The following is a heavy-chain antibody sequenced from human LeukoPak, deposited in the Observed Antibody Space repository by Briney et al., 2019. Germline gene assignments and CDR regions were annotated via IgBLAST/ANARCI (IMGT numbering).Heavy chain of an antibody. V-gene: IGHV3-53*01. CDR2: IYSGDRT. CDR3: TRDLTGTTWSENDY. CDR1: GLSVRGSY. J-gene: IGHJ4*02. D-gene: IGHD6-13*01. Sequence: GGSLRLSCVASGLSVRGSYMSWVRQAPGKGLEWVSVIYSGDRTYYADSVKGRFTISRDTSKNTLYLQMNSLRADDTAMYYCTRDLTGTTWSENDYWGQGTLVTISS.